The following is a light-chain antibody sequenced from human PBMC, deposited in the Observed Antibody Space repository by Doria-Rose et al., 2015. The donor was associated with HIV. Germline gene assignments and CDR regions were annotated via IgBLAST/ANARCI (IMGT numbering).Light chain of an antibody. Sequence: DIVLTQSPLSLPVTPGQPASISCRSSQSLLHTIGYNYLDWYLQKPGQSPQLLIYLGSNRASGVPDRFSGSGSGTDFTLKISGVEAGDVGVYYCMQALQTPYTFGQGTKLEIK. CDR2: LGS. V-gene: IGKV2-28*01. CDR1: QSLLHTIGYNY. J-gene: IGKJ2*01. CDR3: MQALQTPYT.